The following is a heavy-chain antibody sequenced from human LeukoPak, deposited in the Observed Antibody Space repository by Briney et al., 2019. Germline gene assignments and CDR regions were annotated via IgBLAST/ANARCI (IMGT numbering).Heavy chain of an antibody. CDR3: AKDQWEALY. D-gene: IGHD1-26*01. CDR1: GFTFSNYG. Sequence: VGSLRLSCAASGFTFSNYGMSWVRQAPGKGLEWVSSISGSDGGTYYADSVKGRFTISRDNSKNTLYLQMSSLRAEDTAVYYCAKDQWEALYWGQGTLVTVSS. J-gene: IGHJ4*02. CDR2: ISGSDGGT. V-gene: IGHV3-23*01.